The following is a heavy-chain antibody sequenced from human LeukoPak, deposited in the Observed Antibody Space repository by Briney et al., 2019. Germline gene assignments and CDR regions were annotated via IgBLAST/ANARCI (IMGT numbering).Heavy chain of an antibody. CDR1: GFTFSSYW. CDR3: ANPYDSSGYTVY. V-gene: IGHV3-74*01. D-gene: IGHD3-22*01. J-gene: IGHJ4*02. CDR2: IQSDGST. Sequence: GGSLRLSCVASGFTFSSYWMHWVRQTPGQGLMWVARIQSDGSTIYADSVKGRFTISRDNSKSTLYLQMNSLRAEDTAVYYCANPYDSSGYTVYWGQGTLVTVSS.